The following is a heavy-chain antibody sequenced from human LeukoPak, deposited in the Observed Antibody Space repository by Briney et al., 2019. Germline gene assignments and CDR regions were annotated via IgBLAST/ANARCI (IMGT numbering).Heavy chain of an antibody. V-gene: IGHV3-74*01. D-gene: IGHD1-26*01. CDR1: GFTFSSYW. J-gene: IGHJ4*02. CDR2: INDDGRSI. CDR3: ARIIGSYGTSRYDY. Sequence: GGSLRLSCAASGFTFSSYWMHWARQVPGKGLVWGSRINDDGRSISYAASVRCRFTISRDNAKNSVYLQMNSLRADDTAVYFCARIIGSYGTSRYDYWGQGILVTVSA.